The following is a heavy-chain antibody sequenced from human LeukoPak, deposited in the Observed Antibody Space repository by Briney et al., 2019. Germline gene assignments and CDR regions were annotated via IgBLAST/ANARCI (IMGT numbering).Heavy chain of an antibody. CDR2: IIPILGIA. CDR3: ARDRGNTAMVQPALDDDY. V-gene: IGHV1-69*04. Sequence: SVKVSCKASGGTFGSYAISWVRQAPGQGLEWMGRIIPILGIANYAQKFQGRVTITADKSTSTAYMELSSLRSEDTAVYYCARDRGNTAMVQPALDDDYWGQGTLVTVSS. J-gene: IGHJ4*02. D-gene: IGHD5-18*01. CDR1: GGTFGSYA.